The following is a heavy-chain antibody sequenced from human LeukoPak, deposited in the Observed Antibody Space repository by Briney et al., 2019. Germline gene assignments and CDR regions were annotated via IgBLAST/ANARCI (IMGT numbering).Heavy chain of an antibody. V-gene: IGHV2-5*02. CDR2: IYWDDDK. CDR1: GFSLSTSGVG. Sequence: SGPTLVNPTQTLTLTCTFSGFSLSTSGVGVGWIRQPPGKALEWLALIYWDDDKRYSPSLKSRLTITKDTSKNQVVLRMTNMDRVDTATYYCAHGPIAVTGDQEYFQHWGQGTLVTVSS. J-gene: IGHJ1*01. CDR3: AHGPIAVTGDQEYFQH. D-gene: IGHD6-19*01.